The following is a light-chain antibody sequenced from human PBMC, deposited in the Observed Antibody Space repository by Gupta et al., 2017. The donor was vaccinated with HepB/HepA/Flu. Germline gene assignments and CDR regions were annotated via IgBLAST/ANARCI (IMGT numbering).Light chain of an antibody. CDR3: QQRRKWPGS. Sequence: EIVLTQSPATLSLSPGERATLSCRASQNINTFLAWYQHKAGQAPRLLIYDASNRATGIPARFSGSGSGTDFTLTITSLDPEDFAIYYCQQRRKWPGSFGRGTKLEI. V-gene: IGKV3-11*01. J-gene: IGKJ2*04. CDR1: QNINTF. CDR2: DAS.